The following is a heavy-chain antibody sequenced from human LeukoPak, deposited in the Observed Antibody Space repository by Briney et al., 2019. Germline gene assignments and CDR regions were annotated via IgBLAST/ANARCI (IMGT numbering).Heavy chain of an antibody. D-gene: IGHD1-26*01. CDR3: AKDPEWELLGFHY. CDR2: ISGSGGST. V-gene: IGHV3-23*01. J-gene: IGHJ4*02. CDR1: VFTFSRYA. Sequence: PGGSLRLSCAASVFTFSRYAMSWVRQAAGKGLTWVSAISGSGGSTYYADSVKGRFTISRDNSKNTQYLQMNSLRAEDTAVNYCAKDPEWELLGFHYWGQGTLVTVPS.